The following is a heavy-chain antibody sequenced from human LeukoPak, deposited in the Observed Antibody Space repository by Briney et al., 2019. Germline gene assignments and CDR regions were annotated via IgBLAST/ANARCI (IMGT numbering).Heavy chain of an antibody. CDR1: GGSLSSYF. D-gene: IGHD2-15*01. J-gene: IGHJ6*04. Sequence: SGTLSLTCTVSGGSLSSYFWSWIGQPPGKGLEWIGYIYYSGSANYNPYLKSRVTISVDTYKNQFSLKLSSVTAADTAVYYCARDSVVVVAATRTYYYGMDVWGKGTTVTVSS. CDR2: IYYSGSA. V-gene: IGHV4-59*01. CDR3: ARDSVVVVAATRTYYYGMDV.